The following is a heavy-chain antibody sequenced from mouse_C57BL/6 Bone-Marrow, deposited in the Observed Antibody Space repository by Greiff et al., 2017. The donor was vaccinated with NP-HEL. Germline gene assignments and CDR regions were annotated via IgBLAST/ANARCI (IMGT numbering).Heavy chain of an antibody. V-gene: IGHV1-26*01. D-gene: IGHD1-2*01. J-gene: IGHJ1*03. CDR3: ASGGEYGNWYVDV. Sequence: VQLQQPGPELVKPGASVKISCKASGYTFTDYYMNWVKQSHGKSLEWIGGINPNNGGTRYNEKFKGKATVTVDKSSSTAYMELRSLTSEDSAVYDCASGGEYGNWYVDVWGTGATVTVSS. CDR1: GYTFTDYY. CDR2: INPNNGGT.